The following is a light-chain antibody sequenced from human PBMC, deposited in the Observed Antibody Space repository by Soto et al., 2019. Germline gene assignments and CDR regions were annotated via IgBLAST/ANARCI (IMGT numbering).Light chain of an antibody. CDR1: HSISNY. CDR3: HQSYNAPLT. Sequence: DIQMTQSPSSLSASVGDRVTITCRASHSISNYLNWYQHKAGKAPKLLIHAASSLQSGVPSRFTGSGSGTDYTLTISSLQSDDFATYYCHQSYNAPLTFGGGTKVEIK. J-gene: IGKJ4*01. V-gene: IGKV1-39*01. CDR2: AAS.